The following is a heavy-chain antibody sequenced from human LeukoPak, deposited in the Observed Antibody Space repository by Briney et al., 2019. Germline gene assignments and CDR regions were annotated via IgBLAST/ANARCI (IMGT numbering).Heavy chain of an antibody. Sequence: GGSLRLSCAASGFTFSSYGMQWVRQAPGKGLEWVAFIRYDGSNKYYADSVKGRFTISRDNSKNTLYLQMNSLRAEDTAVYYCAKYCSSTSWSSYISGFHYFDYWGQGTLVTVSS. D-gene: IGHD2-2*01. CDR3: AKYCSSTSWSSYISGFHYFDY. CDR2: IRYDGSNK. CDR1: GFTFSSYG. J-gene: IGHJ4*02. V-gene: IGHV3-30*02.